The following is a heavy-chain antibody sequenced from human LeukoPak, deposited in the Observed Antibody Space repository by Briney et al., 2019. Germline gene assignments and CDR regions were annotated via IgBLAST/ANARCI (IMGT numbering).Heavy chain of an antibody. J-gene: IGHJ4*02. D-gene: IGHD3-10*01. Sequence: SETLSLTCTVSGGSVSSGSYYGSWIRQPPGRGLEWIGYIYYSGSTNYNPSLKSRVTISVDTSKNQFSLKLSSVTAADTAVYYCARVAFYGSGSYYSIQDYWGQGTLVTVSS. V-gene: IGHV4-61*01. CDR3: ARVAFYGSGSYYSIQDY. CDR1: GGSVSSGSYY. CDR2: IYYSGST.